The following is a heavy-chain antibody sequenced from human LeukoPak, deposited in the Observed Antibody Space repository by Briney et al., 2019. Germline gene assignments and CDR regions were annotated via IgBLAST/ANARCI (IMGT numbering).Heavy chain of an antibody. CDR3: ARDGSRYSAFRYFDY. J-gene: IGHJ4*02. D-gene: IGHD1-26*01. CDR1: GFTFSSYA. CDR2: ISYDGSNK. V-gene: IGHV3-30*01. Sequence: GGSLRLSCAASGFTFSSYAMHWVRQAPGKGLEWVAVISYDGSNKYYADSVKGRFTISRGNSKNTLYLQMNSLRAEDTAVYYCARDGSRYSAFRYFDYWGQGTLVTVSS.